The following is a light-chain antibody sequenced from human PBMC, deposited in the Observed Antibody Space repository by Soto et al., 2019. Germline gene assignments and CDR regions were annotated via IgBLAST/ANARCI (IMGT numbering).Light chain of an antibody. Sequence: QSALTQPASVSGSPGQSITISCTGTSSDVGAYKYVSWYQQHPGKAPKLMIYEVTTRPSGVSNRFSGSKSGNTASLTISGLQAEDEADYYCSSYTSSSTLVVFGGGTKLTVL. CDR3: SSYTSSSTLVV. CDR2: EVT. V-gene: IGLV2-14*01. CDR1: SSDVGAYKY. J-gene: IGLJ2*01.